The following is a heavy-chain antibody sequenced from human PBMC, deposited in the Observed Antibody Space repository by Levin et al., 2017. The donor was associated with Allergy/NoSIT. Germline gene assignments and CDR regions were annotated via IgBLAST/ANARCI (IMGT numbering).Heavy chain of an antibody. V-gene: IGHV3-23*01. CDR3: AKDHLPFSESPGGFDY. Sequence: GGSLRLSCAASGFTFSSYAMNWVRQAPGKGLEWVSAISGSGTSTYYADSVKGRFTISRDNSKNTLYLQMSSLRAEDTAVYYCAKDHLPFSESPGGFDYWGQGTLVTVSS. D-gene: IGHD1-26*01. CDR1: GFTFSSYA. CDR2: ISGSGTST. J-gene: IGHJ4*02.